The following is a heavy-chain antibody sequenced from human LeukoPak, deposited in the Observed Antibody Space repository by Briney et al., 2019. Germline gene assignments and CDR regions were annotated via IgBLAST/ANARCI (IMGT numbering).Heavy chain of an antibody. CDR1: GYTFTNYA. V-gene: IGHV7-4-1*02. Sequence: GASVKVSCKASGYTFTNYAMNWVRQAPGQGLEWMGWINTNTGNPTYAQGFTGRFVFALDTSVSTAYLQISSLKAEDTAVYYCARGVSGYYDSSGFDYWGQGTLVTVSS. J-gene: IGHJ4*02. D-gene: IGHD3-22*01. CDR3: ARGVSGYYDSSGFDY. CDR2: INTNTGNP.